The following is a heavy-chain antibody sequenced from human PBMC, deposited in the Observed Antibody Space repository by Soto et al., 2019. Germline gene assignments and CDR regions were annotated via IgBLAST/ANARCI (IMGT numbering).Heavy chain of an antibody. V-gene: IGHV3-66*01. J-gene: IGHJ3*01. CDR1: GFTVSSNY. CDR2: IYSAGNT. D-gene: IGHD3-22*01. CDR3: ARDQLYYNDISGRPLNAFDV. Sequence: GGSLRLSCAASGFTVSSNYMSWVRQAPGKGLEWISIIYSAGNTYYADSVKGRFTISRDNSKNTLYLQMNSLGAEDTAVYYCARDQLYYNDISGRPLNAFDVWGQGTMVTVSS.